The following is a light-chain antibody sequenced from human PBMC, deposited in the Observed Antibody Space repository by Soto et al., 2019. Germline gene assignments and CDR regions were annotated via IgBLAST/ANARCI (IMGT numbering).Light chain of an antibody. Sequence: EIVMTQSPATLSVSPEERATLSCRASQSVSNNLAWYQKKPGQAPRRLIYGASTRATGIPARFSGSGSGTEFTLTISSLQSEDFAVYYCQQYNNWWTFGQGTRVEIK. CDR1: QSVSNN. CDR2: GAS. V-gene: IGKV3-15*01. J-gene: IGKJ1*01. CDR3: QQYNNWWT.